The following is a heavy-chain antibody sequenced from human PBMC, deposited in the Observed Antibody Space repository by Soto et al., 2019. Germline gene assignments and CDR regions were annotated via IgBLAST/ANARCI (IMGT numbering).Heavy chain of an antibody. CDR1: GFTFSSYS. J-gene: IGHJ4*02. CDR2: FRTSGDGGTT. CDR3: AKKVNSGPGSQYFDY. V-gene: IGHV3-23*01. D-gene: IGHD3-10*01. Sequence: EVQLLESGGGLVQPGGSLRLSCAASGFTFSSYSMSWVRQAPGKWLEWVSGFRTSGDGGTTYYADSVKGRFTISRDNSKNMLFLQMNSLRAEDTAIYYCAKKVNSGPGSQYFDYWGQGTLVTVSS.